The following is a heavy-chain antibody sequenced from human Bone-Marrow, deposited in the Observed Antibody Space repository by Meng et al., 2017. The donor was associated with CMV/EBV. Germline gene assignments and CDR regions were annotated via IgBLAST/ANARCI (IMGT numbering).Heavy chain of an antibody. CDR3: ARDNNWGPDY. J-gene: IGHJ4*02. CDR1: GYTLTAHY. CDR2: IHPHRGDT. V-gene: IGHV1-2*02. Sequence: ASVKVSCKASGYTLTAHYFHWVRQAPGQGLERMGWIHPHRGDTNYAQQFQGRVTLTRDTSINTGYMELTRLTSDDTAVYYFARDNNWGPDYWGQGTLVTVSS. D-gene: IGHD7-27*01.